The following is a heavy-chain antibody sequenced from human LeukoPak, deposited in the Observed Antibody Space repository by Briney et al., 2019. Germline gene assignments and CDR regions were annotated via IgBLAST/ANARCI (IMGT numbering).Heavy chain of an antibody. CDR2: ISATP. J-gene: IGHJ4*02. Sequence: GGSLRLSCADSVFAFSTYAMSSVRQALGKGQEWVASISATPKYADSVKGRFTISRDNSKNTLYLQMSSLRVDDTAVYYCAKASPSYTSSRDYWGQGTLVTVSS. CDR1: VFAFSTYA. CDR3: AKASPSYTSSRDY. V-gene: IGHV3-23*01. D-gene: IGHD6-13*01.